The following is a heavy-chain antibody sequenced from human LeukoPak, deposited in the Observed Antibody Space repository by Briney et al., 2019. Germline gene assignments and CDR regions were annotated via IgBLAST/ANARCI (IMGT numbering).Heavy chain of an antibody. D-gene: IGHD3-10*01. Sequence: GGPLRLSCAASGFTFSNYGMHWVRQAPGKGLKWVAFIRYDAITQYYSDSVKGRFTISRDNSKNTLYLQMNSLRAEDTAIYYCAKDKPWGEDYFDYWGQGTLVTVSS. CDR1: GFTFSNYG. CDR2: IRYDAITQ. CDR3: AKDKPWGEDYFDY. J-gene: IGHJ4*02. V-gene: IGHV3-30*02.